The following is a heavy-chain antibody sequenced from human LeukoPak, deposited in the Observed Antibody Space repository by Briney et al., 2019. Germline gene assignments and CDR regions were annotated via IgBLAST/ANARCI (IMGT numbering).Heavy chain of an antibody. D-gene: IGHD1-26*01. CDR2: LLYNGNT. J-gene: IGHJ6*02. CDR1: GGTISSDVHY. V-gene: IGHV4-39*01. CDR3: TRRGSGNGGTYAGMDV. Sequence: SETLSLTCTVAGGTISSDVHYWDWIRQAPGKGLEWIGSLLYNGNTWYNPSLESRVTISVDTSENQSSLRLTSVNAADTARYFCTRRGSGNGGTYAGMDVWGPGTSVTVSS.